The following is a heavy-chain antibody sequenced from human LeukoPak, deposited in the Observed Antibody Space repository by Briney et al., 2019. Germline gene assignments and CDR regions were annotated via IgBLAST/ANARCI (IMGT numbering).Heavy chain of an antibody. CDR1: GFTFSSYA. CDR2: ISGSGTST. Sequence: GGSLRLSCAASGFTFSSYAMSWVRQAPGKGLEWVSAISGSGTSTYYADSVKGRFTISRDNSKNTLYLQMNSLRAEDTAVYYCAKAQSSSWSYYFDYWGQGTLVTASS. D-gene: IGHD6-13*01. CDR3: AKAQSSSWSYYFDY. J-gene: IGHJ4*02. V-gene: IGHV3-23*01.